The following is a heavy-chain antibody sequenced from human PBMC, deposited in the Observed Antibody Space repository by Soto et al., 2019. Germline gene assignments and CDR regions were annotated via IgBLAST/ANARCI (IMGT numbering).Heavy chain of an antibody. CDR2: ISSNGNNI. Sequence: GGSLRLSCAASGFTFSSYWMHWVRQAPGEGPVWVSHISSNGNNIIYADSVKGRFTISRDNAANTLYLQMNSLRAEDTAVYYCARVRGFHTIDFDYWGQGTLVTVS. CDR1: GFTFSSYW. V-gene: IGHV3-74*01. J-gene: IGHJ4*02. CDR3: ARVRGFHTIDFDY.